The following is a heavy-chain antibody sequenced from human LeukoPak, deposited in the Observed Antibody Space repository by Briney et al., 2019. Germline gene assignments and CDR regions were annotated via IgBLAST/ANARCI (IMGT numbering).Heavy chain of an antibody. CDR2: IIPIFGTA. J-gene: IGHJ6*03. D-gene: IGHD3-3*01. Sequence: SVKVSCKASGGTFSSYAISWVRQAPGQGLEWMGGIIPIFGTANYAQKFQGRVTITADESTSTAYMELSSLRSEDTAVYYCARTPLRFLEWLSTPNYYYYYMDVWGKGTTVTVSS. V-gene: IGHV1-69*13. CDR3: ARTPLRFLEWLSTPNYYYYYMDV. CDR1: GGTFSSYA.